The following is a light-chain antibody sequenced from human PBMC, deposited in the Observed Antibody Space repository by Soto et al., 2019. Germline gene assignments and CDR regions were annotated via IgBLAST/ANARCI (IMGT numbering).Light chain of an antibody. V-gene: IGLV2-23*03. CDR1: SSDVGSYNL. CDR2: EGS. J-gene: IGLJ2*01. Sequence: QYVLTQPASVSGSPGQSITISCTGTSSDVGSYNLVSWYQQHPGKAPKLMIYEGSKRPSGVSNRFSGSKSGNTASLTISGLQAEDEADYYCCAYAGSSTFVFGGGTQRTVL. CDR3: CAYAGSSTFV.